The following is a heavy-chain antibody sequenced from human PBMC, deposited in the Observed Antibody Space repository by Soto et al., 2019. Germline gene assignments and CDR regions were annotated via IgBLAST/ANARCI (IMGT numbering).Heavy chain of an antibody. CDR2: IIPILGIA. CDR3: ARGADIAAAGKSDAFDI. CDR1: GGTFSSYT. V-gene: IGHV1-69*02. D-gene: IGHD6-13*01. Sequence: QVQLVQSGAEVKKPGSSVKVSCKASGGTFSSYTISWVRQAPGQGLEWMGRIIPILGIANYAQKFQGRVTITADKSTSTAYRELSSLRSEDTAVYYCARGADIAAAGKSDAFDIWGQGTMVTVSS. J-gene: IGHJ3*02.